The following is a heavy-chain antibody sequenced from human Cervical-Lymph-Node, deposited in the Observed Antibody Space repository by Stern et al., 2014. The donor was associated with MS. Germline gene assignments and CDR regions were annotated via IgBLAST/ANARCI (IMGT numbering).Heavy chain of an antibody. Sequence: VQLVESGGGVVQPGRSLRLSCAASGFIFNTYGMHWVRQAPGKGLEWVAMICHDGSNKIYADSVKGRFTTSRNKSKNTLFLQMTSLRADDTAVYYCARDEYDSSGYFYYWGQGTLVTVSS. CDR2: ICHDGSNK. J-gene: IGHJ4*02. V-gene: IGHV3-33*01. CDR3: ARDEYDSSGYFYY. CDR1: GFIFNTYG. D-gene: IGHD3-22*01.